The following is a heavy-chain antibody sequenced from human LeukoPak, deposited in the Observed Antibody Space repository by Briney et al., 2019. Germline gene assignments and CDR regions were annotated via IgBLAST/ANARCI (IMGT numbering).Heavy chain of an antibody. D-gene: IGHD5-24*01. CDR2: IRSKAYGGTT. CDR3: TSSSRDGYNLDAFDI. V-gene: IGHV3-49*03. Sequence: PGGSLRFSCTASGFTFGDYAMSWFRQAPGKGLEWVGFIRSKAYGGTTEYAASVKGRFTISRDDSKSIAYLQMNSLKTEDTAVYYCTSSSRDGYNLDAFDIWGQGTMVTVSS. J-gene: IGHJ3*02. CDR1: GFTFGDYA.